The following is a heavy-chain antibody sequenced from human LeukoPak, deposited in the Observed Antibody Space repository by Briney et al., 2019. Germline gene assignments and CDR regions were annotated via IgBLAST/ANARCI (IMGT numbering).Heavy chain of an antibody. D-gene: IGHD6-19*01. J-gene: IGHJ4*02. CDR2: IYYSGST. CDR1: GGSISGTSYY. CDR3: ARTPNSGWYAQNYFDY. V-gene: IGHV4-39*07. Sequence: PSETLSLTCTVSGGSISGTSYYWGWIRQPPGKGLEWIESIYYSGSTYYNPSLKSRVTISVDTSKNQFSLKLSSVTAADTAVYYCARTPNSGWYAQNYFDYWGQGTLVTVSS.